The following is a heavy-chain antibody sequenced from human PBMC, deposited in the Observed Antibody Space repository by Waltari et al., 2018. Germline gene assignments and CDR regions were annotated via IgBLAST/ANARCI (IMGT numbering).Heavy chain of an antibody. CDR1: GFTFSSYA. Sequence: EVQLLESGGVLVQPGGSLRLSCAASGFTFSSYAMSWVRQAPGKGLEWVSAMSGSGGTTYYADSVKGRFTISRDNSKSTLYLQMNSLRADDTAVYYCAKRSGVDSLGQGTLVTVSS. J-gene: IGHJ4*02. V-gene: IGHV3-23*01. CDR3: AKRSGVDS. D-gene: IGHD3-10*01. CDR2: MSGSGGTT.